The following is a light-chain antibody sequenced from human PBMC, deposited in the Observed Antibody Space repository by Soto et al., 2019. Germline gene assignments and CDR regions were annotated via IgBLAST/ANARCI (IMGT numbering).Light chain of an antibody. Sequence: SVLTQPPPMSAAPGQRVTISCTGSSTKFGAGYVFHCYQQLPAAACTLFFSVSNKRSSGFPDRSAGSMSGTAAALAIPWLRAEDEADYVCQSYDSSLSGYVFGSGSKVTGL. CDR2: VSN. J-gene: IGLJ1*01. CDR1: STKFGAGYV. V-gene: IGLV1-40*01. CDR3: QSYDSSLSGYV.